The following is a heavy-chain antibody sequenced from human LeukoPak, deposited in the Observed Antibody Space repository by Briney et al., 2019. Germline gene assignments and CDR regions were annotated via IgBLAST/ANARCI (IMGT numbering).Heavy chain of an antibody. CDR2: IYYSGST. CDR1: GGSVSSGSYY. V-gene: IGHV4-61*01. Sequence: SETLSLTCTVSGGSVSSGSYYWSWIRQPPGKGLEWIGYIYYSGSTNYNPTLKSRLTILVDTSKNQFSLKLSSVTAADTAVYYCARGGDILTGYYFDSWGQGTLVTVSS. CDR3: ARGGDILTGYYFDS. D-gene: IGHD3-9*01. J-gene: IGHJ4*02.